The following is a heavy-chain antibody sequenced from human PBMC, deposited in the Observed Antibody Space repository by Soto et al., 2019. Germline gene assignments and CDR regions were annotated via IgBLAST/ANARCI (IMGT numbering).Heavy chain of an antibody. Sequence: RLSSAASGFTFSSYAMSWVRQAPGKGLEWVSAISGSGGSTYYADSVKGRFTISRDNSKNTLYLQMNSLRAEDTAVYYCAKDFLRAMVFWSGSNWFDPWGQGTLVTVSS. CDR2: ISGSGGST. D-gene: IGHD5-18*01. V-gene: IGHV3-23*01. CDR1: GFTFSSYA. CDR3: AKDFLRAMVFWSGSNWFDP. J-gene: IGHJ5*02.